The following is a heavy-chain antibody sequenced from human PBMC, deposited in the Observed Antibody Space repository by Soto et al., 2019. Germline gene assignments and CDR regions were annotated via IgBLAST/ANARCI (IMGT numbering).Heavy chain of an antibody. V-gene: IGHV3-23*01. CDR3: AKGKYLDA. D-gene: IGHD3-10*01. CDR2: ISRSGGNT. J-gene: IGHJ3*01. Sequence: APGQGLERVSGISRSGGNTYYADSVKDRFTICRDNSKNGLYLQITSLRAEETALYYCAKGKYLDA.